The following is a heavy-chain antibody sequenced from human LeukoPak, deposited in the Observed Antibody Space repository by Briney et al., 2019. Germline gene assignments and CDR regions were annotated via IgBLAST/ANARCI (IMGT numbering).Heavy chain of an antibody. D-gene: IGHD3-9*01. V-gene: IGHV3-74*01. CDR2: IDGHGSDT. J-gene: IGHJ4*02. Sequence: SGGSLRLSCAASGFTFSSYAMNWVRQAPGEGLVWVSRIDGHGSDTIYADSVKGRFTISRDNAKNTLYLQMNSVRAEDTAVYYCAGVLPGSNRQLDYWGQGTLVTVSS. CDR1: GFTFSSYA. CDR3: AGVLPGSNRQLDY.